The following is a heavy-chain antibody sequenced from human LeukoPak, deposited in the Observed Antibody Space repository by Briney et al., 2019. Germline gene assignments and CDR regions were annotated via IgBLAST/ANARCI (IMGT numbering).Heavy chain of an antibody. Sequence: GGSLRLSCAASGFPFSDFWMNWVRQAPGKGLEWVANIKQDGSEKFYVDSVKGRFTISRDNAKNSLFLQMNSLRADDTAVYYCASLGNWGQGTLVTVSS. J-gene: IGHJ4*02. V-gene: IGHV3-7*01. CDR3: ASLGN. CDR1: GFPFSDFW. D-gene: IGHD1-1*01. CDR2: IKQDGSEK.